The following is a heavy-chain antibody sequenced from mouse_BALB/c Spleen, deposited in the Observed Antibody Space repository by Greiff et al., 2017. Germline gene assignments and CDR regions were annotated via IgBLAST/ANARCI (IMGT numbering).Heavy chain of an antibody. CDR2: ISYSGST. D-gene: IGHD2-4*01. CDR3: ARRRNYDYDLAY. J-gene: IGHJ3*01. V-gene: IGHV3-2*02. Sequence: DVQLQESGPGLVKPSQSLSLTCTVTGYSITSDYAWNWIRQFPGNKLEWMGYISYSGSTSYNPSLKSRISITRDTSKNQFFLQLNSVTTEDTATYYCARRRNYDYDLAYWGQGTLVTVSA. CDR1: GYSITSDYA.